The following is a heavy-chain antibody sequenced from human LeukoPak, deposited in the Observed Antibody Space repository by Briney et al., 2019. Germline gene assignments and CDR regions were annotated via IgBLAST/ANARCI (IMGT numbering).Heavy chain of an antibody. V-gene: IGHV3-23*01. Sequence: PSETLSLTCAVSGGPISSSNWWSWVRQAPGKGLEWVSAISGSGGSTYYADSVKGRFTISRDNSKNTLYLQMNSLRAEDTAVYYCAKDGSGLAFRLRPSELNYWGQGTLVTVSS. CDR1: GGPISSSN. CDR2: ISGSGGST. CDR3: AKDGSGLAFRLRPSELNY. D-gene: IGHD3-10*01. J-gene: IGHJ4*02.